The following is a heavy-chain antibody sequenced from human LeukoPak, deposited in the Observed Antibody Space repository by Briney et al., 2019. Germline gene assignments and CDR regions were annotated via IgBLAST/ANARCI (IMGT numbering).Heavy chain of an antibody. CDR2: ISSGGSSI. V-gene: IGHV3-48*04. CDR1: GFTFSSYS. J-gene: IGHJ4*02. Sequence: PGGSLRLSCAASGFTFSSYSMNWVRQAPGKGLEWVSYISSGGSSIYYADSVKGRFTISRDNAKNSLYLQMNSLRAEDTAVYYCAREPYYDSSGYCLDYWGQGTLVTVSS. D-gene: IGHD3-22*01. CDR3: AREPYYDSSGYCLDY.